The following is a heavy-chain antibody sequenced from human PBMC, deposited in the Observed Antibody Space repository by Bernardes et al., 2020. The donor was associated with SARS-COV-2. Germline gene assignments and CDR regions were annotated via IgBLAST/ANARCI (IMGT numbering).Heavy chain of an antibody. V-gene: IGHV3-43*01. CDR2: ISWEGGST. CDR1: GFTFDDYT. D-gene: IGHD5-12*01. CDR3: AKERVASFSYYYDGMDV. Sequence: GGSLRLSCAASGFTFDDYTMHWVRQAPGKDLEWVSLISWEGGSTYYSDSVKGRFTISRDNSKNSLYLQMTSLRTEDTALYYCAKERVASFSYYYDGMDVWGHGTTVTV. J-gene: IGHJ6*02.